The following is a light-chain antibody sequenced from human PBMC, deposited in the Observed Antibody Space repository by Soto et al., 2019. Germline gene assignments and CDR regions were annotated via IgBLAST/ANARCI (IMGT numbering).Light chain of an antibody. CDR2: DAS. J-gene: IGKJ2*01. Sequence: EIVLTQSPATLSLSPGERATLSCRASQSVTSYLAWYQQKPGQAPGLLFYDASNRATGIPARFSGSGSGTDFTPTISGLGPEDFAVYYCQQRSNWPPYTCGQGTKREIK. CDR3: QQRSNWPPYT. V-gene: IGKV3-11*01. CDR1: QSVTSY.